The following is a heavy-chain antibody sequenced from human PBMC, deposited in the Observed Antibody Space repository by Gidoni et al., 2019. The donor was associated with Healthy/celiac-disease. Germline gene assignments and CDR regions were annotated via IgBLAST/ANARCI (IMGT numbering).Heavy chain of an antibody. CDR2: IKQDGSEK. D-gene: IGHD3-22*01. V-gene: IGHV3-7*03. CDR1: GFTFSSTW. J-gene: IGHJ4*02. Sequence: EVQLVESGGGLVQPGGSLRLSCAASGFTFSSTWMSWVRQAPGKGLEWVANIKQDGSEKYYVDSVKGRFTISRDNAKNSLYLQMNSLRAEDTAVYYCARDLTYYYDSSGYYPLGYWGQGTLVTVSS. CDR3: ARDLTYYYDSSGYYPLGY.